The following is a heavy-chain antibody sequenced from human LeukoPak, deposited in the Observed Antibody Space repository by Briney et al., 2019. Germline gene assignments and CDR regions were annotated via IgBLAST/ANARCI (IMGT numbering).Heavy chain of an antibody. Sequence: GGSLRLSCAASGFTVKNEYMTWVRQAPGKGLDWVSVIYSAGNTYYTDFVKGRFTISRDSSKNTLYLQMNSLRAEDTAVYYCARGSVFLDYWGQGTLVTVSS. CDR2: IYSAGNT. V-gene: IGHV3-53*01. D-gene: IGHD1-26*01. CDR3: ARGSVFLDY. CDR1: GFTVKNEY. J-gene: IGHJ4*02.